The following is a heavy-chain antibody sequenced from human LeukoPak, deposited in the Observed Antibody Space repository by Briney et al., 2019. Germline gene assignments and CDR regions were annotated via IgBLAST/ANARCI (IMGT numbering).Heavy chain of an antibody. V-gene: IGHV4-34*01. CDR1: GGSFSGYH. CDR3: ARGARYYYDSSGYWTDRYYFDY. J-gene: IGHJ4*02. Sequence: SETLSLTCAVYGGSFSGYHWSWIRQPPGKGLEWIGEINHSGSTNYNPSLKSRVTISVDTSKNQFSLKLSSVTAADTAVYYCARGARYYYDSSGYWTDRYYFDYWGQGTLVTVSS. CDR2: INHSGST. D-gene: IGHD3-22*01.